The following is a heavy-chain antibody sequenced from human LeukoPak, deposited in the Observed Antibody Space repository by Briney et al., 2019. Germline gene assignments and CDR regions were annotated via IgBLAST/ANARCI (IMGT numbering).Heavy chain of an antibody. CDR3: ARDYHGSGSLTTFDY. Sequence: GASVKVSCKASGYTFSSYYMHWVRQAPGQGLEWMGIINPRRGSASSAQKFQGRVTLTRDTSTSTVYMELSSLTSEDTAVYYCARDYHGSGSLTTFDYWGQGTLVTVSS. CDR2: INPRRGSA. J-gene: IGHJ4*02. CDR1: GYTFSSYY. V-gene: IGHV1-46*01. D-gene: IGHD3-10*01.